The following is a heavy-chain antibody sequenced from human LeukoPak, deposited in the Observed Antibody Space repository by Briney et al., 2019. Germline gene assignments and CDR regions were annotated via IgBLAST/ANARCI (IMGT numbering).Heavy chain of an antibody. J-gene: IGHJ4*02. CDR2: INHSGST. V-gene: IGHV4-34*01. CDR1: GGSFSGYY. CDR3: ASEDY. Sequence: SETLSLTCAVYGGSFSGYYWSWIRQPPGKGLEWIGEINHSGSTNYNPSLRSRVTISVDTSKNQFSLKLSSVTAADTAVYYCASEDYWGQGTLVTVSS.